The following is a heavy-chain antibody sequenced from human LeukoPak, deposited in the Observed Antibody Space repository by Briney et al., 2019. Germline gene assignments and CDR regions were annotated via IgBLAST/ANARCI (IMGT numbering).Heavy chain of an antibody. V-gene: IGHV4-59*01. CDR1: GGSISTYY. J-gene: IGHJ4*02. Sequence: MTPETLSLTCTVSGGSISTYYCSWIRQPPGKGLEWIGYTYYSGSTNYNPSLKSRVTISVDTSKNQFSLTLSSWTAADAAVYYCARECSSSFDYWGQGTLVTVSS. D-gene: IGHD6-6*01. CDR2: TYYSGST. CDR3: ARECSSSFDY.